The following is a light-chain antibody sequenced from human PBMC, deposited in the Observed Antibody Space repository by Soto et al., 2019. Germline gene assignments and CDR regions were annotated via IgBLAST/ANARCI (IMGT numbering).Light chain of an antibody. J-gene: IGKJ2*01. CDR2: GAS. CDR1: QIVSNNY. V-gene: IGKV3-20*01. CDR3: QQYSQGPLYT. Sequence: EIVLTQSPGTLSLSPGERATLSCRASQIVSNNYLAWYQQKPGQAPRLLIYGASNRATGIPDRFSGSGSGTEFTLTISSLQSEDFALYYCQQYSQGPLYTLGQGTKVDIK.